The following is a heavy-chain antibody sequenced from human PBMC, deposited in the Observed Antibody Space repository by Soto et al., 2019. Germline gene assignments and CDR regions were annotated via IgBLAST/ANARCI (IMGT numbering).Heavy chain of an antibody. CDR3: ARARFDSWSHIYYGLDV. CDR1: GFTFSSYA. CDR2: ITHGGST. Sequence: LRLSCAASGFTFSSYAMSWVRQAPGKGLEWIGEITHGGSTDYNPALKSRLVMSVDTSKNQFSLRVTSVTAADAAVYFCARARFDSWSHIYYGLDVWGQGTTVTVSS. V-gene: IGHV4-34*01. J-gene: IGHJ6*02. D-gene: IGHD3-3*01.